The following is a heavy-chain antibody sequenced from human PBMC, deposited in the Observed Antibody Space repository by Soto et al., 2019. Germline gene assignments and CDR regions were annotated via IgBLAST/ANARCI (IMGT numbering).Heavy chain of an antibody. D-gene: IGHD1-1*01. CDR3: ARGRSGLPLLERYYGMDV. J-gene: IGHJ6*02. CDR2: IYSGGST. V-gene: IGHV3-53*02. Sequence: EVQLVETGGGLIQPGGSLRLSCAASGFTVSSNYMSWVRQAPGKGLEWVSVIYSGGSTYYAASVKGRFTISRDNSKNTQYLQMNRLRAEDTAVYYCARGRSGLPLLERYYGMDVWGQGTTVTVSS. CDR1: GFTVSSNY.